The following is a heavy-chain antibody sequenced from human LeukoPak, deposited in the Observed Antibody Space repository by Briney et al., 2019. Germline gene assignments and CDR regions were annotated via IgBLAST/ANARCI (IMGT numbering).Heavy chain of an antibody. CDR1: GFTFSSHG. CDR3: ARWGDGKRFDY. V-gene: IGHV3-33*01. J-gene: IGHJ4*02. Sequence: PGGSLRLSCAASGFTFSSHGMNWVRQAPGQGLEWVAVIWYDGSNKYYADSVKGRFTISRDNSKNTLYLQMNSLRDEDTAMYYCARWGDGKRFDYWGQGTLVTVSS. CDR2: IWYDGSNK. D-gene: IGHD2-21*02.